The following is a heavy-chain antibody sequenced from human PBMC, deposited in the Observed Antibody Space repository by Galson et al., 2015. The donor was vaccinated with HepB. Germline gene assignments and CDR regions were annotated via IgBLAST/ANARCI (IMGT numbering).Heavy chain of an antibody. CDR1: TFIFSTYS. Sequence: SLRLSCAASTFIFSTYSMNWVRQAPGKGLECVSYISSSSSTIYYADSVKGRFTISRDNAKNSLYLQMNSLRVEDTAVYYCVFLRGNDLKPFDPWGQGTLVTVSS. CDR3: VFLRGNDLKPFDP. D-gene: IGHD4-23*01. V-gene: IGHV3-48*04. J-gene: IGHJ5*02. CDR2: ISSSSSTI.